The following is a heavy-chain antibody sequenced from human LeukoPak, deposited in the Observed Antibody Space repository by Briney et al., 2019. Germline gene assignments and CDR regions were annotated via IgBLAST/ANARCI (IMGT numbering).Heavy chain of an antibody. V-gene: IGHV3-74*01. J-gene: IGHJ6*02. CDR3: ARFRGSNGMDV. CDR2: ISRDGSST. Sequence: PGGSLRLSCAASGFTVSSYGMHWVRQAPGKGLVWVSRISRDGSSTIYADSVKGRFTIARDNAENSLYLQMNSLSAEDTAVYYCARFRGSNGMDVWGQGTSVTVSS. CDR1: GFTVSSYG.